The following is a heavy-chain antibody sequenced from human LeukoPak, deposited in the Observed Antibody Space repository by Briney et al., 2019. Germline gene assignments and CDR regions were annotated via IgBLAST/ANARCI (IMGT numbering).Heavy chain of an antibody. CDR2: ISYEGSNK. CDR3: ARDLLRLEEGYSFDY. J-gene: IGHJ4*02. Sequence: PGGSLRLSCAASGFTFSIYGMRWVREAPGEGLEWVAVISYEGSNKYYADSVKGRFTISRDNSKNTLYLQMNSLRAEDTAVYYCARDLLRLEEGYSFDYWGQGTLVTVSS. D-gene: IGHD1-1*01. CDR1: GFTFSIYG. V-gene: IGHV3-30*03.